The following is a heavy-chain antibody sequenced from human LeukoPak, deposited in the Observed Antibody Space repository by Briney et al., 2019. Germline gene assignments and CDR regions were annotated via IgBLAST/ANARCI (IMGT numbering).Heavy chain of an antibody. V-gene: IGHV4-34*01. CDR3: ARGVRYSGSYRPPKNFDY. CDR2: INHSGST. J-gene: IGHJ4*02. Sequence: SETLCLTCAVYGGSFSGYYWSWIRQPPGKGLEWIGEINHSGSTNYNPSLKSQVTISVDTSKNQFSLKLSSVTAADTAVYYCARGVRYSGSYRPPKNFDYWGQGTLVTVSS. D-gene: IGHD1-26*01. CDR1: GGSFSGYY.